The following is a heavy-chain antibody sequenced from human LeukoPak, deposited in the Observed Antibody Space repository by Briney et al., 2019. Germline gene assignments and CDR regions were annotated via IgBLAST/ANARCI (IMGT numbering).Heavy chain of an antibody. J-gene: IGHJ4*02. D-gene: IGHD1-26*01. V-gene: IGHV2-70*11. Sequence: SGPALVKPTQTLTLTCTFSGFSLSTSGMCVSWIRQPPGKALEWLARIDWDDDKYYSTSLKTRLTISTDTSKNQVVLTMTNMDPVDTATYYCARIAPLDSGSLQLDYWGQGTLVTVSS. CDR1: GFSLSTSGMC. CDR2: IDWDDDK. CDR3: ARIAPLDSGSLQLDY.